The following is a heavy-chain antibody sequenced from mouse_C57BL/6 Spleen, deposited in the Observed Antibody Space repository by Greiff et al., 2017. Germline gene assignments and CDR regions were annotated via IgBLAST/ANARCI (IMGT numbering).Heavy chain of an antibody. V-gene: IGHV5-17*01. CDR3: ARGGRVVPFDY. CDR2: ISSGSGTI. Sequence: DVLLVQPGGGLVKPGASLKLSCAASGYTFTDYGMHWVRQGPGKGLEWVGYISSGSGTINYAETVKGRSTISGDNAKNTVFLQMTSLRSEDAAVYYCARGGRVVPFDYWGQGTTLTVSS. J-gene: IGHJ2*01. CDR1: GYTFTDYG. D-gene: IGHD1-1*01.